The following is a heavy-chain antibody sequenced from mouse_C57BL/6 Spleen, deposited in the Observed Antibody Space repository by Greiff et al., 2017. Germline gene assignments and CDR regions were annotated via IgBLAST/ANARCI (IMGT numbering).Heavy chain of an antibody. V-gene: IGHV1-55*01. CDR2: IYPGSGTT. Sequence: QVQLQQPGAELVKPGASVKMSCTASGYTFTSYWITWVKQRPGQGLEWIGDIYPGSGTTNYNDKFKSKATLTVDTSSRTAYMQLSSLTSEDYAVYYCATPYYCGSSYDYAMDYWGQGTSVTVSS. D-gene: IGHD1-1*01. CDR1: GYTFTSYW. J-gene: IGHJ4*01. CDR3: ATPYYCGSSYDYAMDY.